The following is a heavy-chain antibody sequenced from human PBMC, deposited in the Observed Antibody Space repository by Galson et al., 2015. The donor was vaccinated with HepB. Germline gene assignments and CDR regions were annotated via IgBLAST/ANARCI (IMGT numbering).Heavy chain of an antibody. CDR2: VDPEDGET. V-gene: IGHV1-69-2*01. Sequence: VKVSCKVSGYTFTDYYMHWVQQAPAKGLEWMGLVDPEDGETIYAEKFQGIVTITADTSTDTAYMELSSLRSEDTAVYYCATSRMITVGGVIIGHWFDPWCQGTLVTVSS. CDR1: GYTFTDYY. D-gene: IGHD3-16*02. CDR3: ATSRMITVGGVIIGHWFDP. J-gene: IGHJ5*02.